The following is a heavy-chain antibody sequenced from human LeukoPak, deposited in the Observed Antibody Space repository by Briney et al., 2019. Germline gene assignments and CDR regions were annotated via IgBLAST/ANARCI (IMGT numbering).Heavy chain of an antibody. V-gene: IGHV3-30-3*01. CDR3: ARDHSYGPLDY. J-gene: IGHJ4*02. CDR1: GFTFSSYA. Sequence: GGSLRLSCAASGFTFSSYAMHWVRQAPGKGLEGVAVISYDGSNKYYADSVKGRFTISRDNSKNTLYLQMNSLRAEDTAVYYCARDHSYGPLDYWGQGTLVTVSS. CDR2: ISYDGSNK. D-gene: IGHD5-18*01.